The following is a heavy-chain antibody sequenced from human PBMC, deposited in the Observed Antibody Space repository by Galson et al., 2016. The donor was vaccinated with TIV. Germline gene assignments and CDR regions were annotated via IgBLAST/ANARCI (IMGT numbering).Heavy chain of an antibody. CDR1: GASISQGGYY. Sequence: SETLSLTCTASGASISQGGYYWTWIRQSPGKGLEWIGYIYYSGSTNYNPSLKSRVTISRDTSNNRFSLKVSSVTAADTAVYYCARDMSLVVTIDHFAYYMDVWGKGTTVTVSS. J-gene: IGHJ6*03. V-gene: IGHV4-61*08. CDR3: ARDMSLVVTIDHFAYYMDV. CDR2: IYYSGST. D-gene: IGHD2-21*02.